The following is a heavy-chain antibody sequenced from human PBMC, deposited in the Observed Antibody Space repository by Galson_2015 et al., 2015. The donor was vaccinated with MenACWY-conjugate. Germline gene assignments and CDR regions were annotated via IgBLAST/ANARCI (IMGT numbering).Heavy chain of an antibody. CDR3: ARATYYYDSSGYYYPRLFDY. CDR1: GFTFSSYW. J-gene: IGHJ4*02. V-gene: IGHV3-74*01. Sequence: SLRLSCAASGFTFSSYWMHWVRQAPGKGLVWVSRINSDGSSTSYADSVKGRFTISRDNAKNTLYLQMNSLRAEDTAVYYCARATYYYDSSGYYYPRLFDYWGQGTLVTVSS. CDR2: INSDGSST. D-gene: IGHD3-22*01.